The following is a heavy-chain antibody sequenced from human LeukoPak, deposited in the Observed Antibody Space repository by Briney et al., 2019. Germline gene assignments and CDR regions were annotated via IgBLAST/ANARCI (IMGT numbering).Heavy chain of an antibody. CDR3: ARDLAYSRLDY. CDR2: INPDGNKK. D-gene: IGHD5-18*01. V-gene: IGHV3-7*01. J-gene: IGHJ4*02. CDR1: GFTFSSSW. Sequence: GGSLRLSCVGSGFTFSSSWMDWVRQAPGKGLEWVASINPDGNKKYSADSVKGRFTISRDNAENSLYLQMNSLRVEDTAFYYCARDLAYSRLDYWGQGMLVTVSS.